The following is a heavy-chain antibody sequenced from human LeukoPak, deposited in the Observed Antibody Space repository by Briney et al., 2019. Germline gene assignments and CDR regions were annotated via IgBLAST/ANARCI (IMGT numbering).Heavy chain of an antibody. J-gene: IGHJ6*03. CDR2: IYYSGST. CDR3: AREGYYYYMDV. CDR1: GGSISSGDYY. Sequence: SETLSLTCTVSGGSISSGDYYWSWIRQPPGKGLEWIGYIYYSGSTYYNPSLKSRVTISVDTSKNQFSLKLSSVTAADTAVYYSAREGYYYYMDVWGKGTTVTVSS. V-gene: IGHV4-30-4*08.